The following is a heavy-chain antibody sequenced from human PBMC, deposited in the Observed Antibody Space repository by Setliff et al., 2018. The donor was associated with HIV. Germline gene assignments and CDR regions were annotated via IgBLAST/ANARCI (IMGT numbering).Heavy chain of an antibody. CDR2: ISHAGNT. CDR3: ARDQRSSGYYPPFDY. V-gene: IGHV4-38-2*02. Sequence: SETLSLTCTVSAYSIGSGYYWGWIRQSPGQGLDWIGSISHAGNTYYNPSLKSRVTMSIDTSKNLFSLNLTSVTAADTATYYCARDQRSSGYYPPFDYWGQGMMVTVSS. J-gene: IGHJ4*02. D-gene: IGHD3-22*01. CDR1: AYSIGSGYY.